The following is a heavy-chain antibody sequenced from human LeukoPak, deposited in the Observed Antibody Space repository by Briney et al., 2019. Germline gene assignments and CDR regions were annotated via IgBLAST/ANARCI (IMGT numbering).Heavy chain of an antibody. J-gene: IGHJ4*02. CDR3: ARDRSTVAMARWGVFDY. CDR2: IYYSGST. CDR1: GGSFSTYY. V-gene: IGHV4-59*01. Sequence: PSETLSLTCTVSGGSFSTYYWSWIRQPPGKGLEWIGFIYYSGSTSYNPSLQSRVTISVDTSKNQFSLKLNSVTAADTAVYYCARDRSTVAMARWGVFDYWGQGTLVTVSS. D-gene: IGHD5-12*01.